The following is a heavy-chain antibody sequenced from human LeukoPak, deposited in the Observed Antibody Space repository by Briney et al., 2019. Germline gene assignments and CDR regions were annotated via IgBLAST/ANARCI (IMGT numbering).Heavy chain of an antibody. CDR2: ISGSGGST. CDR3: AKDLRFGELSWFDP. J-gene: IGHJ5*02. CDR1: GFTFSSYA. D-gene: IGHD3-10*01. V-gene: IGHV3-23*01. Sequence: PGGSMRLSCAASGFTFSSYAMSWVRQAPGEGLEWVSAISGSGGSTYYADSVKGRFTISRDNSKNTLYLQMNSLRAEDTAVYYCAKDLRFGELSWFDPWGQGTLVTVSS.